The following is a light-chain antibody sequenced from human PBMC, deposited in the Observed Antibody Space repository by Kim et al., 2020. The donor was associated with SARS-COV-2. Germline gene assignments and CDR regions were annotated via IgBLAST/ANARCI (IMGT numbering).Light chain of an antibody. CDR1: SSDIGAYNY. V-gene: IGLV2-8*01. Sequence: SALTQPPSASGSPGQSVAISCTGTSSDIGAYNYVSWYQQHPGKAPKLMIFEVNKRPSGVSDRFSGSKSGNTASLTVSGLQAEDEADYYCSSYAGSKTVFGTGTKVTVL. CDR2: EVN. CDR3: SSYAGSKTV. J-gene: IGLJ1*01.